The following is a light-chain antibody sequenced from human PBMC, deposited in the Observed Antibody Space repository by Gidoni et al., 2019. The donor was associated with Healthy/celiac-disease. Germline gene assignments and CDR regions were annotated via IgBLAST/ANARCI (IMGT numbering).Light chain of an antibody. CDR1: TGAVTSGHY. CDR3: LLSYSGARPVV. V-gene: IGLV7-46*01. Sequence: QAVVTQEPSLTVSPGGPVTLTCGSSTGAVTSGHYPYWFQQNPGQAPRTLIYDTSNKHSWTPARFSGSLLGGKAALTLSGAQPEDEAEYYCLLSYSGARPVVFGGGTKLTVL. J-gene: IGLJ2*01. CDR2: DTS.